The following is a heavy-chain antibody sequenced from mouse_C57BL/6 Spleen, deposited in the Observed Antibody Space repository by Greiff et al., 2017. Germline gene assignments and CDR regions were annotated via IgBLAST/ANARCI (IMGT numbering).Heavy chain of an antibody. CDR3: ARVGDYDAFAY. J-gene: IGHJ3*01. D-gene: IGHD2-4*01. CDR2: IYPGDGDT. V-gene: IGHV1-82*01. Sequence: QVQLKESGPELVKPGASVKISCKASGYAFSSSWMNWVKQRPGKGLEWIGRIYPGDGDTNYNGKFKGKATLTADKSSSTAYMQLSSLTSEDSAVYFCARVGDYDAFAYGGQGTLVTVSA. CDR1: GYAFSSSW.